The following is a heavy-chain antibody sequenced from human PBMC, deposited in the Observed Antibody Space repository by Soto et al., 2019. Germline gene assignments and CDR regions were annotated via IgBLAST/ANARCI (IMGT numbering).Heavy chain of an antibody. J-gene: IGHJ4*02. CDR1: GFTFISYA. CDR2: ISGSGGST. V-gene: IGHV3-23*01. Sequence: VVSLRLSCAASGFTFISYAMSWVRQAPGKGLEWVSAISGSGGSTYYADSVKGRFTISRDNSKNTLYLQMNSLRAEDTAVYYCAKEYDHLSYFDYWGQGTLVTVSS. CDR3: AKEYDHLSYFDY. D-gene: IGHD1-1*01.